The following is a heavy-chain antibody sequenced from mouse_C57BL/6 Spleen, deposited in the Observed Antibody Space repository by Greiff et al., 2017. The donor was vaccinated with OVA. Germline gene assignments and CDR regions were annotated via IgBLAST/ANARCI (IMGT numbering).Heavy chain of an antibody. J-gene: IGHJ4*01. D-gene: IGHD1-1*01. Sequence: HVQLQQPGAELVMPGASVKLSCKASGYTFTSYWMHWVKQRPGQGLEWIGELDPSDSYTNYNQKFKGKSTLPVDKSSSTAYMQLSSLTSEDSAVYYCARRSYYYGSSPDAMDYWGQGTSVTVSS. CDR1: GYTFTSYW. CDR2: LDPSDSYT. V-gene: IGHV1-69*01. CDR3: ARRSYYYGSSPDAMDY.